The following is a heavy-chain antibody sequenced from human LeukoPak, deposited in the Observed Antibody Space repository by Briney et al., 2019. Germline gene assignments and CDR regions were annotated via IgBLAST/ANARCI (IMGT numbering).Heavy chain of an antibody. CDR3: ARGDCSSTICYSPMDV. CDR1: GGSISSGSYY. J-gene: IGHJ6*03. D-gene: IGHD2-2*01. Sequence: SETLSLTCTVSGGSISSGSYYWSWIRQPAGKGLEWIGRIYTSGSTNYNPSLKSRVTISVDTSKNQFSLKVRSVTAADTAVYYCARGDCSSTICYSPMDVWGKGTTVTASS. V-gene: IGHV4-61*02. CDR2: IYTSGST.